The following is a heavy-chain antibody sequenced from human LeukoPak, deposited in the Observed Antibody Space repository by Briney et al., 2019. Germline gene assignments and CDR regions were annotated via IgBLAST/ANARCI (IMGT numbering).Heavy chain of an antibody. V-gene: IGHV3-48*03. CDR2: ISSSGSTI. CDR1: GFTFSSYE. Sequence: PGGSLRLSCAASGFTFSSYEMNWVRQAPGKGLEWVSYISSSGSTIYYADSVKGRFTISRDNAKNSLYLQMNSLRAEDTAVYYCARAGYCSSTSCPSHYYYGMDVWGKGTTVTVS. CDR3: ARAGYCSSTSCPSHYYYGMDV. D-gene: IGHD2-2*01. J-gene: IGHJ6*04.